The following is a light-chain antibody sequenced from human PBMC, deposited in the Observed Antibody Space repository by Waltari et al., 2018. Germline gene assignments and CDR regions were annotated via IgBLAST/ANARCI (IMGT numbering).Light chain of an antibody. Sequence: QSALTQPRSVSESPGQSVTISCTGTSSDVGGYNYISWYQHHPGKAPKLIIYDVTNRPSGVPDRFSASKSGNTASLTISGLRAEDEADYYCSSYAGTYTGVFGGGTKLTVL. J-gene: IGLJ3*02. CDR3: SSYAGTYTGV. CDR1: SSDVGGYNY. CDR2: DVT. V-gene: IGLV2-11*01.